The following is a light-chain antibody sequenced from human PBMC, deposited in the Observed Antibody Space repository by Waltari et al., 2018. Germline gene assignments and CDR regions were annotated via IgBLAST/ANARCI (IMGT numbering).Light chain of an antibody. J-gene: IGKJ3*01. CDR2: KAS. CDR3: QQYNSYSFT. CDR1: QSISSW. V-gene: IGKV1-5*03. Sequence: EIQLTQSPSTLSASVGDRVTTTCRASQSISSWLAWYQQKPGKAPKLLIYKASSLESGVPSRFSGSGSGTEFTLTISSLQPDDFATYYCQQYNSYSFTFGPGTKVDIK.